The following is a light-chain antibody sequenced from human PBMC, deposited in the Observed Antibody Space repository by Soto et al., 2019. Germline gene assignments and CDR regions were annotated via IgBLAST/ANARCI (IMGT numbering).Light chain of an antibody. Sequence: QSALTQPASVSGSPGQSITISCTGTSSDVGGYNYVSWYQQHPGKAPKLMIYEVSNRPSGVSNRFSGSKSGNTASLTISGLQAEDEADYYCSSYTSSSTGVFVGGTKLTVL. J-gene: IGLJ2*01. CDR1: SSDVGGYNY. CDR2: EVS. V-gene: IGLV2-14*01. CDR3: SSYTSSSTGV.